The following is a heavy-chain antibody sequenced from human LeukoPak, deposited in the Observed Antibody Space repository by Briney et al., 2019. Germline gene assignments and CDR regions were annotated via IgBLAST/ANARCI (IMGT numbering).Heavy chain of an antibody. D-gene: IGHD4-11*01. CDR3: ARLDYSKFTFAP. CDR2: ISSSGSTI. Sequence: GGSLRLSCAASGFTFSSCEMNWVRQAPGKGLEWVSYISSSGSTIYYADSVKGRFTISRDNAKNSLYLQMNSLRAEDTAVYYCARLDYSKFTFAPWGQGTLVTVSS. V-gene: IGHV3-48*03. J-gene: IGHJ5*02. CDR1: GFTFSSCE.